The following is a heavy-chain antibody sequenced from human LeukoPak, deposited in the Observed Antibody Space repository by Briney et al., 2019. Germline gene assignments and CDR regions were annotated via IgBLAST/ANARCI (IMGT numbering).Heavy chain of an antibody. CDR1: GFTFDDYA. J-gene: IGHJ4*02. D-gene: IGHD3-10*01. V-gene: IGHV3-23*01. Sequence: SGRSLRLSCAASGFTFDDYAMHWVRQAPGKGLEWVSGISPSGGITYYTDSVKGRFTISRDNSKNTVSLQMNSLRGEDTAVYYCAKVAKYYYGSETYYFFEHWGQGTPVTASS. CDR2: ISPSGGIT. CDR3: AKVAKYYYGSETYYFFEH.